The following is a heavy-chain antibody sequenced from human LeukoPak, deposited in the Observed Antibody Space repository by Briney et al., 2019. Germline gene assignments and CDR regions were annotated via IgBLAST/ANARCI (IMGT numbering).Heavy chain of an antibody. D-gene: IGHD3-10*01. CDR1: GFTFSSYG. Sequence: PGRSLRLSCAASGFTFSSYGMHWVRQAPGKGLEWVAVISYDGSNKYCADSVKALFNISRHNYKNTVYLKVHTLRAEDTAVYDCAKDGDGSGSYLLYYYYYYMDVWGKGTTVTVSS. CDR2: ISYDGSNK. CDR3: AKDGDGSGSYLLYYYYYYMDV. J-gene: IGHJ6*03. V-gene: IGHV3-30*18.